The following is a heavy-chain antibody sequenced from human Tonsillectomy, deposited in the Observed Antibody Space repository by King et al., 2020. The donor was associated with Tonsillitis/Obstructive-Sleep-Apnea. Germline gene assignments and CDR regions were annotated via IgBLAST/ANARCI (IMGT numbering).Heavy chain of an antibody. D-gene: IGHD1-14*01. CDR1: GFTFGDFA. J-gene: IGHJ4*02. CDR2: IRSEAYGGTT. Sequence: VQLVESGGGLVQPGRSLRLSCTASGFTFGDFAMNWVRQAPGRGLEWVGFIRSEAYGGTTEYAASVKGRFTISRDDYKTIAYLQMDSLKTEDTAVYYCTRGNHGFDYWGQGTRVTVSS. CDR3: TRGNHGFDY. V-gene: IGHV3-49*04.